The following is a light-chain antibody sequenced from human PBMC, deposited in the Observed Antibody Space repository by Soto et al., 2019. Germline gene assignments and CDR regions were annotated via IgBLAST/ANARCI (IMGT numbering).Light chain of an antibody. Sequence: SALTQPASVSGSPGQSIAFSCTGTRSDVGGFDYVSWYQQLPGKAPKLMIYDVSNRPSGVSNRFSGSKSGNTASLTISGLQAEDEADYYCSSYTSSSTVIFGGGTKVTVL. V-gene: IGLV2-14*01. CDR2: DVS. CDR1: RSDVGGFDY. J-gene: IGLJ2*01. CDR3: SSYTSSSTVI.